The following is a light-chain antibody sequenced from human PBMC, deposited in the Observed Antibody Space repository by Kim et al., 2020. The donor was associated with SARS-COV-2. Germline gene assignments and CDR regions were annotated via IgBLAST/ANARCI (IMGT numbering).Light chain of an antibody. CDR3: QQYNSWLIT. V-gene: IGKV1-9*01. Sequence: IQLTQSPSSLSASVGDRVTITCRASQGISSYLAWYQQKPGKAPKLLIYAASTLQSGVPSRFSGSGSGTDFTLTISSLQSEDFAVYYCQQYNSWLITFGQGTRLEIK. CDR2: AAS. J-gene: IGKJ5*01. CDR1: QGISSY.